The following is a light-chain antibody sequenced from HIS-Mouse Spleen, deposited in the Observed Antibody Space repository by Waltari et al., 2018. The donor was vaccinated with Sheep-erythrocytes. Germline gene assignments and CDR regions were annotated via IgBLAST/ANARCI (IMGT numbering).Light chain of an antibody. CDR2: DVS. Sequence: QSALTQPRSVSGYPGQSVTISCTGTSSDVGGYNYASWYQQHPGKAPKLMIYDVSKRPSGVPDRFSGYKSGNTASLTISGLQAEDEADYYCCSYAGSYNHVFATGTKVTVL. CDR1: SSDVGGYNY. V-gene: IGLV2-11*01. CDR3: CSYAGSYNHV. J-gene: IGLJ1*01.